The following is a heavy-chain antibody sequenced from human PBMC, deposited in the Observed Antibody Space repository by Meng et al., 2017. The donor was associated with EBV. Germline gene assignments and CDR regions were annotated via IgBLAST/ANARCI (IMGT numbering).Heavy chain of an antibody. V-gene: IGHV1-69*01. CDR3: ASESGRGFTPDY. D-gene: IGHD3-10*01. Sequence: VQLGRSGGEVKRPVSPVKVSCGTFGGTFRSDAVSWVRQAPGQGLEWMGGLIPMSGAPHYAQKFQDRVTIIADESTSTHSMELNNLRFEDTAMYYCASESGRGFTPDYWGQGTLVTVSS. CDR1: GGTFRSDA. CDR2: LIPMSGAP. J-gene: IGHJ4*02.